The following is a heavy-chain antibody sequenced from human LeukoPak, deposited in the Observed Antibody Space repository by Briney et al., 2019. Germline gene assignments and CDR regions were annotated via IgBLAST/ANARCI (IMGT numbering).Heavy chain of an antibody. CDR3: ARGYYDSSGEAFDI. D-gene: IGHD3-22*01. CDR1: GGSISSGSYY. CDR2: IYHSGST. Sequence: SETLSLTCTVSGGSISSGSYYWGWIRQPPGKGLEWIGSIYHSGSTYYNPSLKSRVTISVDTSKNQFSLKLGSVTAADTAVYYCARGYYDSSGEAFDIWGQGTMVTVSS. J-gene: IGHJ3*02. V-gene: IGHV4-39*07.